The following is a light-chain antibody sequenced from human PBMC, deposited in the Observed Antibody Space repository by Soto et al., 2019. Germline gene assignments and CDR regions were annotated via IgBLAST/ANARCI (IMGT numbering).Light chain of an antibody. Sequence: EILMTQSPATLSVSPGERATLSCRASQSVRSYLAWYQQKPGQAPRLLIYGASTRATGIPARFSGSGSGTEFTLTITSLQSEDSAVYYCQQYNNWPRTFGQGTMADIK. J-gene: IGKJ1*01. CDR1: QSVRSY. V-gene: IGKV3-15*01. CDR2: GAS. CDR3: QQYNNWPRT.